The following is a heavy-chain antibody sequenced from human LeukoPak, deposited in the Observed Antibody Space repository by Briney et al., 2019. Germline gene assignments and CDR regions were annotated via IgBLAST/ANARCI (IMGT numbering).Heavy chain of an antibody. J-gene: IGHJ5*02. CDR2: INPNSGGT. V-gene: IGHV1-2*02. D-gene: IGHD2-8*01. Sequence: ASVKVSCKASGYTFTGYYMHWVRQAPGQGLEWMGWINPNSGGTNYAQKFQGRVTMTRDTSISTAYMELSRLRSADTAVYYCARDIVLMVYANSDNWFDPWGQGTLVTVSS. CDR3: ARDIVLMVYANSDNWFDP. CDR1: GYTFTGYY.